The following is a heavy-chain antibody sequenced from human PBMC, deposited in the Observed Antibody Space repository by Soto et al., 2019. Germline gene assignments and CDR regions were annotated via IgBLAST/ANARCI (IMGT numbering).Heavy chain of an antibody. D-gene: IGHD6-13*01. Sequence: EVQLVESGGGWVQPGRSLRLSCAASGFTFDVYAMHWVRQAPGKGLEWVSGINYNSGSVGYADSVKGRFTISRDDAKNSLHLQMNSLRAEDTAVYYCAKDISLRGWVYLVVEYWGQGTLVTVSP. CDR3: AKDISLRGWVYLVVEY. V-gene: IGHV3-9*01. CDR1: GFTFDVYA. CDR2: INYNSGSV. J-gene: IGHJ4*02.